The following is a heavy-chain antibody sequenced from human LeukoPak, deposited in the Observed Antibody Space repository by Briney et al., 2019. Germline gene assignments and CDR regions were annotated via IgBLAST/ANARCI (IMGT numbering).Heavy chain of an antibody. D-gene: IGHD5-24*01. Sequence: GGPLKLSCAASGFPLRNVWLSWVRRAPGKGQDGVGRIKSKTDGETTQYAAPVKGRFTISRDDSRNTLYLQMDSLTTGDTAVYYCSTVLNGDTDYWGRGALVTVSS. CDR2: IKSKTDGETT. J-gene: IGHJ4*02. V-gene: IGHV3-15*01. CDR1: GFPLRNVW. CDR3: STVLNGDTDY.